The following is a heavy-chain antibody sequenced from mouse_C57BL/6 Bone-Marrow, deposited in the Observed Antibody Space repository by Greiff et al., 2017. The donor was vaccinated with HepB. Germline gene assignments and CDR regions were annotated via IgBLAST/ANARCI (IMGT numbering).Heavy chain of an antibody. J-gene: IGHJ1*03. Sequence: QVQLQQPGAELVKPGASVKLSCKASGYTFTSYWMHWVKQRPGQGLEWIGMIHPNSGSTNYNEKFKSKATLTVDKSSSTAYMQLSSLTSEDSAVYYCARDRYGPPYWYFDVWGTGTTVTVSS. CDR1: GYTFTSYW. V-gene: IGHV1-64*01. CDR2: IHPNSGST. D-gene: IGHD2-10*02. CDR3: ARDRYGPPYWYFDV.